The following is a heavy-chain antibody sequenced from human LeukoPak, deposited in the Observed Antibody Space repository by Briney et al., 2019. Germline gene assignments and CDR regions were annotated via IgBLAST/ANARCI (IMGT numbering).Heavy chain of an antibody. Sequence: PSETLSLTCSVSGGSISPYFWSWIRQPPGKGLEWIGYIAYSGSTNYNPSLKSRVTISVDTSKNQFSLHLSSVTAADTAVYYCARDDYRGVTNFDPWGQGTPVTVSS. CDR1: GGSISPYF. CDR2: IAYSGST. D-gene: IGHD3-10*01. CDR3: ARDDYRGVTNFDP. V-gene: IGHV4-59*01. J-gene: IGHJ5*02.